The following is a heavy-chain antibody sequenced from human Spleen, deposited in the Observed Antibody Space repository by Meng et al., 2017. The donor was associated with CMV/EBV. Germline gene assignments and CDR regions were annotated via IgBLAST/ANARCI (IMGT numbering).Heavy chain of an antibody. Sequence: SCKTSGYAFSGYYIQWVRQAPGQGLEWMGHINPKTGAIKYAPKFQGRVTMTTDTSMSTAYMKLTTLKSNDTAVFFCARGSPSRIFDYWGQGTLVTVSS. CDR1: GYAFSGYY. J-gene: IGHJ4*02. CDR3: ARGSPSRIFDY. V-gene: IGHV1-2*06. CDR2: INPKTGAI. D-gene: IGHD2-15*01.